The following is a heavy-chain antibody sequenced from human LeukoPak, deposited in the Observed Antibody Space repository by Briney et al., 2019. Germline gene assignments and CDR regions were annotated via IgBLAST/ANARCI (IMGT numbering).Heavy chain of an antibody. Sequence: PGGSLRLSCAASGFTFSSYGMHWVRQAPGKGLEWVAFIRYDGSNKYYADSVKGRFTISRDNSKNTLYLQMSSLRAEDTAVYYCAKDQGVTVTTGYNYWGQGTLVTVSS. V-gene: IGHV3-30*02. D-gene: IGHD4-17*01. CDR3: AKDQGVTVTTGYNY. J-gene: IGHJ4*02. CDR1: GFTFSSYG. CDR2: IRYDGSNK.